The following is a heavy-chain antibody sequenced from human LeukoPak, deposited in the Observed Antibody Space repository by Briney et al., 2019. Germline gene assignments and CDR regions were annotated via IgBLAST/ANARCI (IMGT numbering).Heavy chain of an antibody. CDR1: GFTFSSYS. J-gene: IGHJ4*02. CDR2: ISSSSSTI. Sequence: GGSLRLSCAASGFTFSSYSMNWVRQAPGKGLEWVSYISSSSSTIYYADSVKGRFTISRDNAKNSLYLQMNSLRAEDTAVYYCARDRESSSMDFDYWGQGTLVTVSS. D-gene: IGHD6-13*01. CDR3: ARDRESSSMDFDY. V-gene: IGHV3-48*04.